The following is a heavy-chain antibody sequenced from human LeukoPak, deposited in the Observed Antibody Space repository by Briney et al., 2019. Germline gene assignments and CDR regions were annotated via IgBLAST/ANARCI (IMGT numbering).Heavy chain of an antibody. Sequence: GGSLRLSCAASGFTFSTYTMNWVRLAPGKGLEWVSSISSSSSYIYYADSVKGRFTISRDNAKNSLFLQMDSLRAEDTALYYRASGNYYYYYMDVWGKGTTVTVSS. CDR3: ASGNYYYYYMDV. D-gene: IGHD2-15*01. J-gene: IGHJ6*03. CDR1: GFTFSTYT. V-gene: IGHV3-21*01. CDR2: ISSSSSYI.